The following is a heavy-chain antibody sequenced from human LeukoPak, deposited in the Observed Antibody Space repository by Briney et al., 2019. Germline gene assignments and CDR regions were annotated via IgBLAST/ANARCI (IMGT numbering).Heavy chain of an antibody. CDR2: ISPYNGNT. J-gene: IGHJ4*02. V-gene: IGHV1-18*04. Sequence: ASVKVSCKASGYTFISYGISWVRQAPGQGLEWMGWISPYNGNTNYAQKLQGRVTMTTDTSTSTACMELRSLRSDDTAVYYCARVAYYTEYSGYDTYYFDYWGQGTLVTVSS. CDR1: GYTFISYG. D-gene: IGHD5-12*01. CDR3: ARVAYYTEYSGYDTYYFDY.